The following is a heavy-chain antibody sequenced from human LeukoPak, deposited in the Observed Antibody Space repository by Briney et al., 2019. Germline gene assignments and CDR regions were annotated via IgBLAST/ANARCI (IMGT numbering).Heavy chain of an antibody. Sequence: SETLSLTCAVSGGSISSGGYSWSWIRQPPRKGLEWIGSIYYSGSTYYNPSLKSRVTISVDTSKNQFSLKLSSVTAADTAVYYCASLRGYCSGGSCYFDYWGQGTLVTVSS. CDR3: ASLRGYCSGGSCYFDY. V-gene: IGHV4-39*01. J-gene: IGHJ4*02. CDR1: GGSISSGGYS. D-gene: IGHD2-15*01. CDR2: IYYSGST.